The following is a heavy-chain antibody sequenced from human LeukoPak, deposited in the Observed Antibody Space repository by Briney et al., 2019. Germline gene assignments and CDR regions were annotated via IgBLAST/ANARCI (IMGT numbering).Heavy chain of an antibody. D-gene: IGHD2-21*01. J-gene: IGHJ3*01. CDR1: EMSFSAYY. Sequence: SETLTLTCAVAEMSFSAYYWNWIRQSPGKGLEWIGEINYGGSTNYTPSLEGRGTILIDTSKNQFSFKLTSVTAADTAVYYCARGFPPGSDSRMSQAIDCWGQGTMVTVSS. V-gene: IGHV4-34*01. CDR2: INYGGST. CDR3: ARGFPPGSDSRMSQAIDC.